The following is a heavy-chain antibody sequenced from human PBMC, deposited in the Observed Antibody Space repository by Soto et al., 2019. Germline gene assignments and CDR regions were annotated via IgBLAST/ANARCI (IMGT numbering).Heavy chain of an antibody. Sequence: SQTLSLTCAISGDSVSSNSAAWNWIRQSPSRGLEWLGRTYYRSKWYNDYAVSVKSRITINPDTSKNQFSLQLNSVTPEDTAVYYCARGAHSSVTKREPRLTQRKTNAFDIWGQGTMVTVSS. CDR3: ARGAHSSVTKREPRLTQRKTNAFDI. CDR1: GDSVSSNSAA. D-gene: IGHD6-6*01. CDR2: TYYRSKWYN. V-gene: IGHV6-1*01. J-gene: IGHJ3*02.